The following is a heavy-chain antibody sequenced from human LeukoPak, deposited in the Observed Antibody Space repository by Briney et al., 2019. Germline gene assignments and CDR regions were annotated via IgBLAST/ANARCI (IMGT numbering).Heavy chain of an antibody. CDR1: RYTLTALA. D-gene: IGHD4-17*01. CDR3: ATLEPEPGDFGGLAY. J-gene: IGHJ4*02. Sequence: GASVKVSCKVSRYTLTALALHWVRQAPGKGFEWIGGFDSEEYDTIYAQKFQGRVTMTEDTSTDTAYMELSSLYFEDTAVYYCATLEPEPGDFGGLAYWGQGTLVTVSS. V-gene: IGHV1-24*01. CDR2: FDSEEYDT.